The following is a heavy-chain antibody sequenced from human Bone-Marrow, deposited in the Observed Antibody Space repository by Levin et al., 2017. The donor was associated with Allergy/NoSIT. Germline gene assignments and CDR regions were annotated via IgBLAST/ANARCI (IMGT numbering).Heavy chain of an antibody. J-gene: IGHJ3*02. D-gene: IGHD5-12*01. CDR2: IDWDDDK. V-gene: IGHV2-70*11. CDR1: GFSLSTSGMC. Sequence: SGPTLVKPTQTLTLTCTFSGFSLSTSGMCVSWIRPPPGKALEWLARIDWDDDKYYSTSLKTRLTISQDTSKNQVVLTMTNMDTVDTATYYCARTAQDLRLAAFDIWGQGTMVTVSS. CDR3: ARTAQDLRLAAFDI.